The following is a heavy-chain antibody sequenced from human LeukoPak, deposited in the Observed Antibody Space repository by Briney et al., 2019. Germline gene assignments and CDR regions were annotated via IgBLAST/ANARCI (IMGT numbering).Heavy chain of an antibody. Sequence: SETLSLTCTVSGGSISIYYWSWVRQPPGKGLEWIGYIYNSGSTTYNPSLKSRATISVDTSKNQFSLNLSSVTAADTAIYYCARASYCGANCYYYLDYWGQGTLVTVSS. CDR1: GGSISIYY. CDR3: ARASYCGANCYYYLDY. V-gene: IGHV4-59*01. CDR2: IYNSGST. D-gene: IGHD2-21*02. J-gene: IGHJ4*02.